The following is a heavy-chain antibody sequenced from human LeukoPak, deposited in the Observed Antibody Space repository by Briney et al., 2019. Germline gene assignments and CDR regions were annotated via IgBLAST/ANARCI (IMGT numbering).Heavy chain of an antibody. CDR1: GFTVSSNY. Sequence: PGGSLRLSCAASGFTVSSNYMSWVRQAPGKGLEWVSSISSSSTYIYYADSMKGRFTISRDNAKNSLFLQMNSLRAEDTAVYYCARDFTTSSTAYLHHWGQGTLVTVSS. D-gene: IGHD6-6*01. J-gene: IGHJ1*01. CDR3: ARDFTTSSTAYLHH. V-gene: IGHV3-21*01. CDR2: ISSSSTYI.